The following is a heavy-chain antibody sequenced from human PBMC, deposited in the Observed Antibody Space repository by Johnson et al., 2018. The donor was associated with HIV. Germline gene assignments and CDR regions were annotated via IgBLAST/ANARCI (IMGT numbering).Heavy chain of an antibody. CDR1: GFTFNSYG. CDR3: TRVSLPPSYAFDF. V-gene: IGHV3-33*01. CDR2: IWYDGSNK. J-gene: IGHJ3*01. Sequence: QVQLVESGGGVVQPGRSLRLSCAASGFTFNSYGMHWVRQAPGKGLEWVAVIWYDGSNKYYADSVKGRFTISRDNSKNTLYLQMNSLKTEDTAVYYCTRVSLPPSYAFDFWGQGTMVTVSS.